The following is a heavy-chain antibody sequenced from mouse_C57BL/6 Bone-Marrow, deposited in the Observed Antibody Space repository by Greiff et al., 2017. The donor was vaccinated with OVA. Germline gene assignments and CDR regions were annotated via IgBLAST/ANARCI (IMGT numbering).Heavy chain of an antibody. CDR1: GYTFTSYW. D-gene: IGHD1-1*01. CDR3: ARWYYGPWFAY. V-gene: IGHV1-59*01. J-gene: IGHJ3*01. CDR2: IDPSDSYT. Sequence: QVQLQQPGAELVRPGTSVKLSCKASGYTFTSYWMHWVKQRPGQGLEWIGVIDPSDSYTNYNQKFKGKATLTVDTSSSTAYMQLSSLTSEDSAVYYCARWYYGPWFAYWGQGTLVTVSA.